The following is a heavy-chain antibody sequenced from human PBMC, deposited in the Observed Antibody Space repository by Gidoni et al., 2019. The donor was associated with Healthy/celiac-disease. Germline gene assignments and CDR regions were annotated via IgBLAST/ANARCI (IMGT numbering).Heavy chain of an antibody. J-gene: IGHJ6*03. CDR1: GFTFSSYG. CDR3: AKDRRPGNYYYYYMDV. CDR2: ISYDGSNK. Sequence: QVQLVESGGGVVQPGRSLRLSCAASGFTFSSYGMHWVRQAPGKGLEWVAVISYDGSNKYYAGSVKGRFTISRDNSKNTLYLQMNSLRAEDTAVYYCAKDRRPGNYYYYYMDVWGKGTTVTVSS. V-gene: IGHV3-30*18.